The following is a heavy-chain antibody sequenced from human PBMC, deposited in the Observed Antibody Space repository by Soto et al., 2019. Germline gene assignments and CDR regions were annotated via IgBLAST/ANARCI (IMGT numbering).Heavy chain of an antibody. CDR3: ARDRLMATAGTARHYFGLDV. CDR1: GGSIRSGGYY. CDR2: IYYSVNT. J-gene: IGHJ6*02. D-gene: IGHD5-18*01. Sequence: PSETLSLTCTVSGGSIRSGGYYWSWVRQNPRRGLEWIGNIYYSVNTYYNPSLKSLLTISVDTSKNQFSLNLSSVTAADTAVYYCARDRLMATAGTARHYFGLDVWGQGTTVTVSS. V-gene: IGHV4-31*01.